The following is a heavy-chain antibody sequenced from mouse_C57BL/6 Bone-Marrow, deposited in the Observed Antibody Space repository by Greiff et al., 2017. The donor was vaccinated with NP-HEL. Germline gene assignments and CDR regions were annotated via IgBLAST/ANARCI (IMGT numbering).Heavy chain of an antibody. CDR1: GYTFTSYW. J-gene: IGHJ2*01. D-gene: IGHD2-3*01. CDR2: ITPSSGYT. CDR3: AKDDDSRRDYFDY. V-gene: IGHV1-7*01. Sequence: QVQLKQSGAELAKPGASVKLSCKASGYTFTSYWMHWVKQRPGQGLEWIGYITPSSGYTKYNQKFKDKATLTADKSSSTAYMQLSSLTYEDSAVYYCAKDDDSRRDYFDYWGQGTTLTVSS.